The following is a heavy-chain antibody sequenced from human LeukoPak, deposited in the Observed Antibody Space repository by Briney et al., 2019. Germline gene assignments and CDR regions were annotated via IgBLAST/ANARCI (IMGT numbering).Heavy chain of an antibody. CDR1: RYTFTGYY. Sequence: ASVKVSCKASRYTFTGYYIHWLRGAPGQGLEGMGFLNPNSGGTNYAQKFQGRDTMTRDTSISTAYMELSSLTSDDTAVYYCARDLEGYHYGSGNYPQWGQGTLITVSS. J-gene: IGHJ4*02. CDR2: LNPNSGGT. D-gene: IGHD3-10*01. CDR3: ARDLEGYHYGSGNYPQ. V-gene: IGHV1-2*02.